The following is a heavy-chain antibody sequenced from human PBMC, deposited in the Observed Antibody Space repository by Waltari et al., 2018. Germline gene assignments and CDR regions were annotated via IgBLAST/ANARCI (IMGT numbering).Heavy chain of an antibody. CDR1: PGSITPYGYY. CDR2: IYYSGIT. J-gene: IGHJ3*02. V-gene: IGHV4-39*01. D-gene: IGHD6-13*01. Sequence: LQLQESGPGLVKPSETLSLTCTVPPGSITPYGYYWGWIRQPPGKGLEWIGGIYYSGITYYDPSLESRVIISIDTSESRISLRLNSVTAADTAVYYCAVGRGIFDIWGQGTVVTVSS. CDR3: AVGRGIFDI.